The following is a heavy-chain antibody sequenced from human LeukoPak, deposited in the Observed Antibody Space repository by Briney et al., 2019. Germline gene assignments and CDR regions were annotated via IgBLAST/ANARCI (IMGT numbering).Heavy chain of an antibody. Sequence: SETLSLTCTVSGGSISNLNYYWSWIRQPAGKGLEWIGRIYASGSTNYNPSLNSRVTISVDTSKNQFSLKLTSVTAADTAVYYCARASYYDSSGQGHAFDIWGQGTMVTVSS. CDR2: IYASGST. CDR1: GGSISNLNYY. CDR3: ARASYYDSSGQGHAFDI. D-gene: IGHD3-22*01. V-gene: IGHV4-61*02. J-gene: IGHJ3*02.